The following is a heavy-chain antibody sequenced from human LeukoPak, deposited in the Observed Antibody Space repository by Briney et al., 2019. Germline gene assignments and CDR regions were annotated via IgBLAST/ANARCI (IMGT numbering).Heavy chain of an antibody. CDR1: GYTFTVYH. Sequence: ASVTVSFTASGYTFTVYHVHWVRQAPGQGLEWVGRINPNSGVTNYAQKFQGRVTITADESTSTAYMELSSLRSEDTAVYYCARGIEDTAMVSYWGQGTLVTVSS. J-gene: IGHJ4*02. D-gene: IGHD5-18*01. CDR3: ARGIEDTAMVSY. CDR2: INPNSGVT. V-gene: IGHV1-2*06.